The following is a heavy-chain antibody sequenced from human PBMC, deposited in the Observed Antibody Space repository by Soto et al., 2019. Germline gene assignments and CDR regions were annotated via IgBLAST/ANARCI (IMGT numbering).Heavy chain of an antibody. V-gene: IGHV3-7*01. CDR2: IKHDGSEK. J-gene: IGHJ6*03. Sequence: PGGSLRLSCAASGFTLSSSWMSWVRQAPGKGLEWVANIKHDGSEKYYVDSVKGRFTISRDIAKNSLYLQVNSLRAEDTAVYYCAREMSSSRGYYYMDVWGKGTTVTVSS. CDR3: AREMSSSRGYYYMDV. D-gene: IGHD3-10*01. CDR1: GFTLSSSW.